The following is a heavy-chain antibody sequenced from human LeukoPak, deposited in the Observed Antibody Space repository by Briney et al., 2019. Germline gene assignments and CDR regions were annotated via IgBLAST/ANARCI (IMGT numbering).Heavy chain of an antibody. CDR2: IYYSGST. V-gene: IGHV4-30-4*01. CDR1: GGSISSGDYY. D-gene: IGHD2-2*01. CDR3: ASHLVVPAAMDNYYGMVV. Sequence: SQTLSLTCTVSGGSISSGDYYWSWIRQPPGKGLEWIGYIYYSGSTYYNPSLKSRVTISVDTSKNQFSLKLSSVTAADTAVYYCASHLVVPAAMDNYYGMVVWGKGTTVTVSS. J-gene: IGHJ6*04.